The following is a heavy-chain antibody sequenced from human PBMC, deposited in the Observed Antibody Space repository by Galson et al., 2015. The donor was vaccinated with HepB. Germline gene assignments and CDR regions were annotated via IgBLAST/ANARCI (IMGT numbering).Heavy chain of an antibody. J-gene: IGHJ5*02. V-gene: IGHV5-51*03. CDR3: ARLYLRDACSGGSCRPSFYNWFDA. CDR2: IYPGDSDV. D-gene: IGHD2-15*01. Sequence: QSGAEVKEPGESLKISCKGSGYDFSNYCIGWVRQMPGKGLEWMGIIYPGDSDVKYSPSFQGQVTISADRSIGTAYLQWSGLKASDTAMYYCARLYLRDACSGGSCRPSFYNWFDAWGQGTLVTVSS. CDR1: GYDFSNYC.